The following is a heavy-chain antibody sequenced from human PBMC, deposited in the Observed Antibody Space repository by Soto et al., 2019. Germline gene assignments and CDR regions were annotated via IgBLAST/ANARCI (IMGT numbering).Heavy chain of an antibody. Sequence: GGSLRLSCAASGFTFSSYAMSWVRQAPGKGLEWVSAISGSGGSTYYADSVKGRFTISRDNSKNTLYLQMNSLRAEDTVVYYCAKDGIIVATMGSFDYWGQGTLVTVSS. J-gene: IGHJ4*02. CDR3: AKDGIIVATMGSFDY. CDR2: ISGSGGST. D-gene: IGHD5-12*01. V-gene: IGHV3-23*01. CDR1: GFTFSSYA.